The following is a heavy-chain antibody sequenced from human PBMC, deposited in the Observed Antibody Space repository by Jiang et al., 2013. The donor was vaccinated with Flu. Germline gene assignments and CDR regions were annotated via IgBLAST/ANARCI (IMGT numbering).Heavy chain of an antibody. J-gene: IGHJ6*02. D-gene: IGHD2-8*01. CDR3: TTDLVRYCTNGVCLNYGMDV. Sequence: RLSCAASGFTFSNAWMNWVRQAPGKGLEWVGRIKSKTDGGTTDYAAPVKGRFTISRDDSKNTLYLQMNSLKTEDTAVYYCTTDLVRYCTNGVCLNYGMDVWGQGTTVTVSS. V-gene: IGHV3-15*07. CDR1: GFTFSNAW. CDR2: IKSKTDGGTT.